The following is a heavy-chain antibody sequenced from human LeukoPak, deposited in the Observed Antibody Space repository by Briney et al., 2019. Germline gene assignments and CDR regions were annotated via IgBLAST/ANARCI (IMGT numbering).Heavy chain of an antibody. CDR1: GFTFSSYA. V-gene: IGHV3-30*04. CDR3: ARGSDFWSGSKFDY. J-gene: IGHJ4*02. Sequence: GGSLRPSCAASGFTFSSYAMHWVRQAPGKGLEWVAVISYDGSNKYYADSVKGRFTISRDNSKNTLYLQMNSLRAEDTAVYYCARGSDFWSGSKFDYWGQGTLVTVSS. D-gene: IGHD3-3*01. CDR2: ISYDGSNK.